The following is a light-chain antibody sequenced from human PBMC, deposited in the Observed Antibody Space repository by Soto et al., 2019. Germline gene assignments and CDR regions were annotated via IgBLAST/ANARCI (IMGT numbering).Light chain of an antibody. J-gene: IGKJ1*01. Sequence: EIVMTQSPATLSVSPGEGATLSCTASQSISNNLAWYQHKSGQAPRLLIHGASTRATGIPARFGGSGSGTQFTLTISSLQSEDFAVYYRQQYNNWPRTFGQGTTVEIK. CDR1: QSISNN. CDR3: QQYNNWPRT. CDR2: GAS. V-gene: IGKV3-15*01.